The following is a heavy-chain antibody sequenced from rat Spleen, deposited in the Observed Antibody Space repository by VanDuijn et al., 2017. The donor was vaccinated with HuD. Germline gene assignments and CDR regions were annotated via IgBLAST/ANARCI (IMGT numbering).Heavy chain of an antibody. CDR3: ARERGYYRYFDY. Sequence: EVQLVESGGGLVQPGSSLKVSCVASGFTFSNYVMHWFRQAPENGIEWLAYINTDSSSVHYAETVKGRFTISRDNARNTVDMQLSSLMSEDTAMYFYARERGYYRYFDYCGQGVMVTVSS. CDR2: INTDSSSV. CDR1: GFTFSNYV. V-gene: IGHV5-43*01. J-gene: IGHJ2*01. D-gene: IGHD1-1*01.